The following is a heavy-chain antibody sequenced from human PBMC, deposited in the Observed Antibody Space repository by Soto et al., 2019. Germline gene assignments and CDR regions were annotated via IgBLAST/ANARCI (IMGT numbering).Heavy chain of an antibody. V-gene: IGHV1-8*01. CDR3: ARGRASGSYYLLDY. CDR2: INPNSGNI. D-gene: IGHD3-10*01. CDR1: GDTFTTYD. Sequence: ASVKVSCKASGDTFTTYDINWVRQATGHGLEWMGWINPNSGNIGYAQRFQGRVTMTRDTAIRTAYMEVSSLRSDDTAVYYCARGRASGSYYLLDYWGQGTLVTVSS. J-gene: IGHJ4*02.